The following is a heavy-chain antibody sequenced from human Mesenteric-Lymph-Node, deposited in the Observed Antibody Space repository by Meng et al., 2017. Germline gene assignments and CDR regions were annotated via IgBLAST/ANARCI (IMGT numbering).Heavy chain of an antibody. J-gene: IGHJ3*02. CDR2: IYTSGST. CDR3: AKDRGSYKEGVAFDI. Sequence: SETLSLTCTVPGGSISSGRYYWSWIRQPAGKGLEWIGRIYTSGSTNYNPSLKSRVTISVDTSKNQFSLRLSSVTAEDTAVYYCAKDRGSYKEGVAFDIWGQGTMVTVSS. D-gene: IGHD1-26*01. CDR1: GGSISSGRYY. V-gene: IGHV4-61*02.